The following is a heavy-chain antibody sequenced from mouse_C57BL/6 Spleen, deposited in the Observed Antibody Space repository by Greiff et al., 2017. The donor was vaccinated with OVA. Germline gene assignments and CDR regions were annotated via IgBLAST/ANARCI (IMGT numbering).Heavy chain of an antibody. V-gene: IGHV5-4*03. CDR1: GFTFSSYA. D-gene: IGHD1-1*01. Sequence: EVKLVESGGGLVKPGGSLKLSCAASGFTFSSYAMSWVRQTPAKSLEWVATISDGGSYTYYPHNVKGRFTISRDNAKNNLYLQMSHLKSEDTAIYYCARGGINTEVATYAMDYWGQGTSGTVSS. J-gene: IGHJ4*01. CDR2: ISDGGSYT. CDR3: ARGGINTEVATYAMDY.